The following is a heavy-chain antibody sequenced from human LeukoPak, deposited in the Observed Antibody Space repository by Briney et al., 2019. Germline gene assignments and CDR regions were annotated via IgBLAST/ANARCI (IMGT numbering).Heavy chain of an antibody. V-gene: IGHV3-48*03. J-gene: IGHJ4*02. CDR2: ISSSGSTI. CDR3: ARDSSGYYLSGYYFDY. CDR1: GFTFSSYE. Sequence: GGSLRLSCAASGFTFSSYEMNWVRQAPGKGLEWVSYISSSGSTIYYADSVKGRFTISRDNAKNSLYLQMNSLRAEDTAVYYCARDSSGYYLSGYYFDYWGQGTLVTVSS. D-gene: IGHD3-22*01.